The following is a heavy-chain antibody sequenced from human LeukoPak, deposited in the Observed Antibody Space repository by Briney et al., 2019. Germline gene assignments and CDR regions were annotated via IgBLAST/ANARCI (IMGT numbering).Heavy chain of an antibody. CDR1: GFTFSSYG. J-gene: IGHJ4*02. V-gene: IGHV3-30*18. CDR2: ISYDGSNK. CDR3: AKDGDS. Sequence: GGSLRLSCAASGFTFSSYGMHWVRQAPGKGLEWVAVISYDGSNKYYADSVKGRFTISRGNSKNTLYLQMNSLRAEDTAVYYCAKDGDSWGQGTLVTVSS. D-gene: IGHD3-3*01.